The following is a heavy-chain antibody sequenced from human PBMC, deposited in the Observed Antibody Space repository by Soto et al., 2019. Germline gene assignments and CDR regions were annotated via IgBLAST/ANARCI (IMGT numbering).Heavy chain of an antibody. CDR2: IIPIFGTA. CDR1: GVTFSSYA. D-gene: IGHD2-8*01. J-gene: IGHJ6*02. Sequence: GASVKVSCKASGVTFSSYAISWVRQAPGQGLEWMGGIIPIFGTANYAQKFQGRVTITADESTSTAYMELSSLRSEDTAVYYCARNRGYCTNGVCYTPDYYYYGMDVWGQGTTVTVSS. V-gene: IGHV1-69*13. CDR3: ARNRGYCTNGVCYTPDYYYYGMDV.